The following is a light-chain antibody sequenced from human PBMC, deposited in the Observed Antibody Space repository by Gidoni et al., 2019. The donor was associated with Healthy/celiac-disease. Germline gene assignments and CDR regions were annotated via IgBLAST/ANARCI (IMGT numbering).Light chain of an antibody. CDR2: DDS. J-gene: IGLJ1*01. CDR3: QVWDSSSIQGV. CDR1: NIGSKS. Sequence: SYVLTQPPSVSVAPGQTARITWGGNNIGSKSVHWYQQKPGQAPVLVVYDDSDRPSGIPERFSGSNSGNTATLTISRVEAGDEADYYCQVWDSSSIQGVFGTGTKVTVL. V-gene: IGLV3-21*02.